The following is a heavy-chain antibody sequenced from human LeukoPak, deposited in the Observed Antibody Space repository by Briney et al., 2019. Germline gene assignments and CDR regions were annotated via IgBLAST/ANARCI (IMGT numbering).Heavy chain of an antibody. CDR2: NYYSGST. V-gene: IGHV4-39*01. CDR1: GGSISSSSYY. J-gene: IGHJ4*02. Sequence: PSETLSLTCTVSGGSISSSSYYWGWIRQPPGKGLEGIGSNYYSGSTYYNPSLKSRVTISVDTSKNQFSLKLSSVAAADTAVYFCATSSSSWTVSYWGQGTLVTVSS. CDR3: ATSSSSWTVSY. D-gene: IGHD6-13*01.